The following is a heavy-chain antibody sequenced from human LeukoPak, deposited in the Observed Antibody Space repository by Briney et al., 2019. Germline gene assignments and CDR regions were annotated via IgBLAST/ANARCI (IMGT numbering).Heavy chain of an antibody. Sequence: GGSLRLSXAASGFTFSNYWMSWVRQTPGKGREWVANINQDGTEQYYVDSMRGRFTISRDNAKNSLYLQLKNLRTEDTALYYCARDQGLSREAYLDYWGQGTLVTVSS. CDR1: GFTFSNYW. J-gene: IGHJ4*02. D-gene: IGHD1-26*01. CDR2: INQDGTEQ. CDR3: ARDQGLSREAYLDY. V-gene: IGHV3-7*01.